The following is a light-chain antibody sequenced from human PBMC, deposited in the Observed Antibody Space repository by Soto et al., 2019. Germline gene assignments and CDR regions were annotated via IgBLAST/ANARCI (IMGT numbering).Light chain of an antibody. CDR2: KAS. Sequence: EIQMIQSPSTLSASVGDRVTITCRASQSISDWLAWYQQKPGKAPKLLIYKASSLESGVPSRFSGSGSGTDFTLTISSLQPDDFATYYCQQYNSYSRTFGQGTKVEV. CDR3: QQYNSYSRT. V-gene: IGKV1-5*03. CDR1: QSISDW. J-gene: IGKJ1*01.